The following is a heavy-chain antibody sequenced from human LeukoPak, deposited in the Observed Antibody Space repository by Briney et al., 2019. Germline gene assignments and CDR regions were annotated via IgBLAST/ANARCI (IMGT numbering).Heavy chain of an antibody. CDR2: IYYSGST. J-gene: IGHJ5*02. D-gene: IGHD2-21*01. V-gene: IGHV4-59*01. CDR1: GGSISSYY. CDR3: ARDLVRGGSLAYCGGDCYGSYPDWFDP. Sequence: SETLSLTCTVSGGSISSYYWSWIRQPPGKGLEWIGYIYYSGSTNYNPSLKSRVTISVDTSKNQFSLKLSSVTAADTAVYYCARDLVRGGSLAYCGGDCYGSYPDWFDPWGQGTLVSVSS.